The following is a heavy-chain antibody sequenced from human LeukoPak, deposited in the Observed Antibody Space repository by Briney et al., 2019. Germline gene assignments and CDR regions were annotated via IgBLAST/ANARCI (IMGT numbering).Heavy chain of an antibody. Sequence: GGSLRLSCAASGFTFSSYAMSRVRQAPGKGLEWVSAISGSGGSTYYADSVKGRFTISRDNSKNTLYLQMNSLRAEDTAVYYCARGLGSGTFPLFDYWGQGTLVTVSS. D-gene: IGHD3-10*01. J-gene: IGHJ4*02. CDR3: ARGLGSGTFPLFDY. CDR1: GFTFSSYA. CDR2: ISGSGGST. V-gene: IGHV3-23*01.